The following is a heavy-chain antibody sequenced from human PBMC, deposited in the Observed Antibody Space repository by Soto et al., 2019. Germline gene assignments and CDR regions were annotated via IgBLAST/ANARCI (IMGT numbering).Heavy chain of an antibody. CDR2: IKQDGSEK. CDR3: ARDLTYGYCSGGSCYRLYYYYGMDV. Sequence: GGSLRLSCAASGFTFSSYWMSWVRQAPGKGLEWVANIKQDGSEKYYVDSVKGRFTISRDNAKNSLYLQMNSLRAEDTAVYYCARDLTYGYCSGGSCYRLYYYYGMDVWGQGTTVTVSS. V-gene: IGHV3-7*01. J-gene: IGHJ6*02. D-gene: IGHD2-15*01. CDR1: GFTFSSYW.